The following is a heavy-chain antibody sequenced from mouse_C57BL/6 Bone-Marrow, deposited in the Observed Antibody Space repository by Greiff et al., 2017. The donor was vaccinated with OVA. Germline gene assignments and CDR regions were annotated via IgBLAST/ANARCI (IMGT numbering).Heavy chain of an antibody. D-gene: IGHD1-1*01. CDR1: GYAFSSSW. CDR3: ARRGVGYYGSSYDWYFDV. V-gene: IGHV1-82*01. CDR2: IYPGDGDT. J-gene: IGHJ1*03. Sequence: QVQLKESGPELVKPGASVKISCKASGYAFSSSWMNWVKQRPGKGLEWIGRIYPGDGDTNYNGKFKGKATLTADKSSSTAYMQLSSLTSEDSAVYFCARRGVGYYGSSYDWYFDVWGTGTTVTVSS.